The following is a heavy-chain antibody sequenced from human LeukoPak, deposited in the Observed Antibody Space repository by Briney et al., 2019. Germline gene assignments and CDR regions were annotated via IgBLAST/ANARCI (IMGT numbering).Heavy chain of an antibody. J-gene: IGHJ4*02. CDR1: GYTFTSYY. D-gene: IGHD5-24*01. V-gene: IGHV1-69*13. Sequence: ASVKVSCKTSGYTFTSYYLHWVRQAPGQGLEWMGGIIPIFGTANYAQKFQGRVTITADESTSTAYMELSSLRSEDTAVYYCAIEMATINKYYFDYWGQGTLVTVSS. CDR2: IIPIFGTA. CDR3: AIEMATINKYYFDY.